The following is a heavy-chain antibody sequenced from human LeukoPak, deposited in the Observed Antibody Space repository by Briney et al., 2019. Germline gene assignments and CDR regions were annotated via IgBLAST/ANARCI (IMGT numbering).Heavy chain of an antibody. CDR2: INTEGGST. CDR3: ARGAAPDLYYFDY. Sequence: PGGSLRLSCAASGLTFSRYWMHWVRQAPGKGLVWLSRINTEGGSTNYADSVKGRFTISRDNAKNTLYLQLNSLRADDTAVYYCARGAAPDLYYFDYWAQGTLVTVSS. V-gene: IGHV3-74*01. J-gene: IGHJ4*02. CDR1: GLTFSRYW. D-gene: IGHD6-13*01.